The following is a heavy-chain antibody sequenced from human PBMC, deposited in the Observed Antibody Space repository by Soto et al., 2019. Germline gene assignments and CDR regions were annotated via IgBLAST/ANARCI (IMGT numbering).Heavy chain of an antibody. Sequence: EVQLLESGGGLVQPGGSLRLSCAASGFTFSSYAMRWVRQAPVKGLEWVSAISGSGDSTYYAVSVKGRFTISRYNSKNTLYLQMNSLRGEDTAVYYCARRGSGSYYDYWGQGTLVTVSS. CDR2: ISGSGDST. CDR1: GFTFSSYA. CDR3: ARRGSGSYYDY. J-gene: IGHJ4*02. D-gene: IGHD1-26*01. V-gene: IGHV3-23*01.